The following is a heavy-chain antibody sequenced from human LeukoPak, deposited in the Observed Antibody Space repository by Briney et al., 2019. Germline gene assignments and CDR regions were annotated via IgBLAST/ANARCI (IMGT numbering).Heavy chain of an antibody. CDR2: ISYDGSNK. Sequence: GRSLRLSCAASGFTFSSYAMHWVRQAPGKGLEWVAVISYDGSNKYYADSVKGRFTISRDNSKNTLYLQMNSLRAEDTAVYYCARDAGPGYDSSGYYLPDYWGQGTLVTVSS. D-gene: IGHD3-22*01. J-gene: IGHJ4*02. V-gene: IGHV3-30-3*01. CDR1: GFTFSSYA. CDR3: ARDAGPGYDSSGYYLPDY.